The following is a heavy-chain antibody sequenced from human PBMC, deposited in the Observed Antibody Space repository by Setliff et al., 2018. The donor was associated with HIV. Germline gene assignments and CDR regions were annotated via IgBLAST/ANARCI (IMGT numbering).Heavy chain of an antibody. Sequence: PGGSLRLSCSASGFTFNTYGMSWVRQAPGKGLEWVSVISGSGSGTFYADSVKGRSTISRDNSKNTLYLQMNRLRVDDTAVYYCAKDGISGGSYPPYYFDYWGHGTLVTVSS. V-gene: IGHV3-23*01. D-gene: IGHD2-15*01. CDR3: AKDGISGGSYPPYYFDY. CDR1: GFTFNTYG. J-gene: IGHJ4*01. CDR2: ISGSGSGT.